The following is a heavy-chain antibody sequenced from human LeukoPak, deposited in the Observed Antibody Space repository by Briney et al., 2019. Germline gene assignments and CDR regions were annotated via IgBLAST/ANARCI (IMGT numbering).Heavy chain of an antibody. Sequence: SETLSLTCAVYGGSFSGYYWSWIRQPPGKGLEWIGEINHSGSTNYNPSLKSRVTISVDTSKNQFSLKLSSVTAADTAVYYCARLRSNDYYGMDVWGQGTTVTVSS. D-gene: IGHD2-15*01. J-gene: IGHJ6*02. V-gene: IGHV4-34*01. CDR2: INHSGST. CDR3: ARLRSNDYYGMDV. CDR1: GGSFSGYY.